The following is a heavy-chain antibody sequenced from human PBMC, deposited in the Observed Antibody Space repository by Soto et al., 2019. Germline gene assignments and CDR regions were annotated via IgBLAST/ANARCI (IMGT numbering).Heavy chain of an antibody. CDR3: AKGGSSGYYLLDY. Sequence: EVQMLESGGGLVQPGGSLRLSCAASGFTFSSYAMSWVRQAPGKGLEWVSAISGSGGSTYYADSVKGRFTISRDNSKNTLYLQMNSLRAEDTAVYYCAKGGSSGYYLLDYWGQGTLVTVSS. CDR1: GFTFSSYA. CDR2: ISGSGGST. V-gene: IGHV3-23*01. J-gene: IGHJ4*02. D-gene: IGHD3-22*01.